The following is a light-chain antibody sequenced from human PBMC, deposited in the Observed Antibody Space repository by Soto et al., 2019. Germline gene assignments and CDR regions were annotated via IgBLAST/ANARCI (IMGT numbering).Light chain of an antibody. CDR1: QSIDSW. CDR3: QQYHSFPLT. J-gene: IGKJ4*01. V-gene: IGKV1-5*03. Sequence: DFQMTQFPSTLSASVGDRVTITCRARQSIDSWLAWYQQKPGKAPKLLIYKASSLQSGVPLRFSGSGSGTEFTLTISGLQPDDFATYHCQQYHSFPLTFGGGTKVEIK. CDR2: KAS.